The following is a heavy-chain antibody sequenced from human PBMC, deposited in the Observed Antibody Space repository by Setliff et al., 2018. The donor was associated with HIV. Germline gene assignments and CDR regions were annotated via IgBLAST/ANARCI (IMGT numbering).Heavy chain of an antibody. Sequence: PSETLSLTCSVSGGSISSSSYYWAWIRQSPGKGLEWIGYIYASGSIIYNPSLKSRVTISVDTSKNQFSLKLNSVTAADTAVYYCARTLAAAGPGYHYSYYMDVWGKGTTVTVSS. CDR1: GGSISSSSYY. D-gene: IGHD6-13*01. CDR3: ARTLAAAGPGYHYSYYMDV. J-gene: IGHJ6*03. CDR2: IYASGSI. V-gene: IGHV4-61*05.